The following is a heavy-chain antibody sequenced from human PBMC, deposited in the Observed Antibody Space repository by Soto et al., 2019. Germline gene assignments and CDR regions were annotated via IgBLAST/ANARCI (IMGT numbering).Heavy chain of an antibody. Sequence: PSETLSLTCTVSGGSISSGGYYWSGIRHHPGKGLEWIGYIYYSGSTYYNPSLKSRVTISVDTSKNQFSLKLSSVTAADTAVYYCARVESVLRGKHIDYWGQGTLVTVSS. V-gene: IGHV4-31*02. J-gene: IGHJ4*02. CDR2: IYYSGST. CDR1: GGSISSGGYY. CDR3: ARVESVLRGKHIDY.